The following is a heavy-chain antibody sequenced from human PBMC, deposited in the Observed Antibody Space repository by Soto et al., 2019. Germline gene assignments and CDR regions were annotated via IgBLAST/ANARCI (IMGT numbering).Heavy chain of an antibody. CDR1: GASIGRYY. CDR3: ASSAGHPGDFFYYYGMDV. D-gene: IGHD3-10*01. Sequence: SETLSLTCSVSGASIGRYYWHWIRQPPGKGLEWIGYVYTSDYTRYSSSLKRRVTIAGDTSKRQCYLRLNSVTAADTAVYYCASSAGHPGDFFYYYGMDVWGQGTTVTVSS. CDR2: VYTSDYT. J-gene: IGHJ6*02. V-gene: IGHV4-4*08.